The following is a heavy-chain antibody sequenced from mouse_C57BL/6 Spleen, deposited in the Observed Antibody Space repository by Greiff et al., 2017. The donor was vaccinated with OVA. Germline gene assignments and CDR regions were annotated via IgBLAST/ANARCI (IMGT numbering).Heavy chain of an antibody. CDR3: ARDGYYGVDY. V-gene: IGHV3-6*01. D-gene: IGHD2-3*01. CDR2: ISYDGSN. Sequence: EVKLQESGPGLVKPSQSLSLTCSVTGYSITSGYYWNWIRQFPGNKLEWMGYISYDGSNNYNPSLKNRISITRDTSKNQFFLKLNSVTTEDTATYYCARDGYYGVDYWGQGTSVTVSS. CDR1: GYSITSGYY. J-gene: IGHJ4*01.